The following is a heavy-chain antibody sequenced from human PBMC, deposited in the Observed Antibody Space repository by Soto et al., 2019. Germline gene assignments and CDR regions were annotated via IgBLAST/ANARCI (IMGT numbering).Heavy chain of an antibody. CDR2: INHSGST. V-gene: IGHV4-34*01. D-gene: IGHD6-13*01. Sequence: SKTLSLTCAVYGGSFSGYYWSWIRQPPGKGLEWIGEINHSGSTNYNPSLKSRVTISVDTSKNQFSLKQSFVTAADTAVYYCSRRGSSWYPFNWFDPWGQGTLVTVSS. J-gene: IGHJ5*02. CDR1: GGSFSGYY. CDR3: SRRGSSWYPFNWFDP.